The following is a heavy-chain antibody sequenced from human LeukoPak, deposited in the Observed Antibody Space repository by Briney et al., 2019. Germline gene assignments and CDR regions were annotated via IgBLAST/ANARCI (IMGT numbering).Heavy chain of an antibody. D-gene: IGHD6-19*01. Sequence: SETLSLTCTISGGSMSAGRSYWGWVRQPPGKGLEWIASIYYDGTTYYYPSLKSRVTISMDSSKNHFSLEVKSVTAADTAMYYCGTGGGIAVSHVWGQGIMVAVST. CDR1: GGSMSAGRSY. CDR3: GTGGGIAVSHV. CDR2: IYYDGTT. J-gene: IGHJ4*02. V-gene: IGHV4-39*07.